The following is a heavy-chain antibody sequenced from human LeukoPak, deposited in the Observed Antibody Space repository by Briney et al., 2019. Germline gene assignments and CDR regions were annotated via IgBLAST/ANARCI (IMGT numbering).Heavy chain of an antibody. Sequence: GGSLRLTCAASGFTFSSYAMSWVRPAPARGLEWVSSISGSGSNTHYADSVKGRFTISRDNSKNTLYLQMNSLRAEDTAVYYCAKIGGNVVFWGQGTLVTVSS. D-gene: IGHD4-23*01. CDR1: GFTFSSYA. J-gene: IGHJ4*02. CDR2: ISGSGSNT. V-gene: IGHV3-23*01. CDR3: AKIGGNVVF.